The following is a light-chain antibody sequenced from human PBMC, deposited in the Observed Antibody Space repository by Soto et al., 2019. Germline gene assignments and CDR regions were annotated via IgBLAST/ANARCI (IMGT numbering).Light chain of an antibody. J-gene: IGKJ1*01. Sequence: EIVMPPSPATLSVSPVGRATLSSXASQSISDTLAWYQQKPGQAPRLLIHGASTRATGFPARFSGSGSGTDFTLTISSLQSEDFAVYYCQQYNNWPWTFGQGTKVDIK. CDR3: QQYNNWPWT. V-gene: IGKV3-15*01. CDR2: GAS. CDR1: QSISDT.